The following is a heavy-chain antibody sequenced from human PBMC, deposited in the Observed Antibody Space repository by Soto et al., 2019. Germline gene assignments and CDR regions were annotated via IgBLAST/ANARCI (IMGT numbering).Heavy chain of an antibody. CDR3: GRGLGLYNFDY. J-gene: IGHJ4*02. V-gene: IGHV1-3*01. Sequence: QVQLVQSGAEVKKPGASVKVSCKASGYTFTSYAMHWVRQAPGQRVEWMGWINAGNVNTKYSQKFQGKATITRDTTTSTAYRALSCLRADCTSVYYCGRGLGLYNFDYWGQGILVTVSS. CDR1: GYTFTSYA. CDR2: INAGNVNT. D-gene: IGHD3-16*01.